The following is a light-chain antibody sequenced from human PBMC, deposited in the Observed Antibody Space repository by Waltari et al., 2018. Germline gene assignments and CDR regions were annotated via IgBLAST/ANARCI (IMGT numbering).Light chain of an antibody. CDR2: EVT. V-gene: IGLV2-23*02. CDR1: SSDVGNYNL. CDR3: CSYAGSRIVV. J-gene: IGLJ2*01. Sequence: QSALTQPASVSGSPGQSITISCTGTSSDVGNYNLVSWYQHHPGKVPTLMIYEVTKRPAWISNRFSGSKSGNTASLTISGLQAEDEGDYYCCSYAGSRIVVFGGGTKMTVL.